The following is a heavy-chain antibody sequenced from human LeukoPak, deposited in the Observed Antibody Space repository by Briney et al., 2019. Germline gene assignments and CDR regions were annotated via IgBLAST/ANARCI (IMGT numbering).Heavy chain of an antibody. CDR3: ARDPDRDGVDY. CDR1: GFTFTSYW. CDR2: IKQDGSEK. Sequence: GVSLRLSRAASGFTFTSYWMNWVRQAPGMGLEWVANIKQDGSEKYYVDSVKGRFTISRDNAKNSLYLQMNSLRAEDTAVYYCARDPDRDGVDYWGQGTLVTVSS. J-gene: IGHJ4*02. V-gene: IGHV3-7*01. D-gene: IGHD1-14*01.